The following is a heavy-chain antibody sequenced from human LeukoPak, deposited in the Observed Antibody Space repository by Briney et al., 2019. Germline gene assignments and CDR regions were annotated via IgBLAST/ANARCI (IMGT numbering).Heavy chain of an antibody. J-gene: IGHJ6*04. D-gene: IGHD3-10*02. V-gene: IGHV3-74*01. Sequence: GGSLRLSCAAPGFTFSSYWMHWVRQAPGKGLVWVSRIYNDGSSTSYADSVKGRFTISRDNAKNSLYLQMNSLRAEDTAVYYCAELGITMIGGVWGKGTTVTISS. CDR1: GFTFSSYW. CDR2: IYNDGSST. CDR3: AELGITMIGGV.